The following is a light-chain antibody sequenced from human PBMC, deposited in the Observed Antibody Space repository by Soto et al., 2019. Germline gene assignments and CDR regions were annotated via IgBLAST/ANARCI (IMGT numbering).Light chain of an antibody. CDR1: QSVRNDH. CDR2: RAV. Sequence: EIVLTQSPGTLSLAPGERATLSCRASQSVRNDHVAWYQQKTGQAPRLLISRAVTRAIGIPDRFSGSGSGTGFTLAISSLEPEDFATYYCQQSYSTPRTFGQGTKVDIK. J-gene: IGKJ1*01. V-gene: IGKV3-20*01. CDR3: QQSYSTPRT.